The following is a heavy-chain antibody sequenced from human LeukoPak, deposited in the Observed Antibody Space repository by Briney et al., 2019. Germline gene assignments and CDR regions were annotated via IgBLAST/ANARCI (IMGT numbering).Heavy chain of an antibody. J-gene: IGHJ4*02. CDR2: ISYDGSNK. Sequence: GGSLRLSCAASGFTFSSYAMHWVRQAPGKGLEWVAVISYDGSNKYYADSVKGRFTISRDNSKNTLYLQMNSLRAEDTAVYYCTRVIVAVPGYFDYFDFWGQGVLVTVSS. D-gene: IGHD6-19*01. V-gene: IGHV3-30*01. CDR3: TRVIVAVPGYFDYFDF. CDR1: GFTFSSYA.